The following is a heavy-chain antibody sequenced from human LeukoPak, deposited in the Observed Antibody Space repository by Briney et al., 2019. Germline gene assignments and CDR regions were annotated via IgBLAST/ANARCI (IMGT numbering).Heavy chain of an antibody. D-gene: IGHD2-2*02. CDR2: IYHSGST. CDR1: GGSISSGGYY. Sequence: SETLSLTCTVSGGSISSGGYYWSWIRQPPGKGLEWIGYIYHSGSTYYNPSLKSRVTISVDRSKNQFSLKLSSVTAADTAVYYCARHTRAIPYYFDYWGQGTLVTVSS. J-gene: IGHJ4*02. CDR3: ARHTRAIPYYFDY. V-gene: IGHV4-30-2*01.